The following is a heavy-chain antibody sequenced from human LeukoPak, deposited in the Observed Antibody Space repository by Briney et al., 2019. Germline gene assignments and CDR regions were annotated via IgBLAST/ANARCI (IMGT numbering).Heavy chain of an antibody. CDR1: GFTFSSFT. Sequence: GGSLRLSCAASGFTFSSFTMSWVRQAPGKGLEWVSAISGSGSGTYYADSVKGRFTLSRDNSKNTLFLQMNSLRAEDTAVYYCAKGITSCLIWGQGAMVTVSS. J-gene: IGHJ3*02. V-gene: IGHV3-23*01. CDR3: AKGITSCLI. CDR2: ISGSGSGT. D-gene: IGHD2-2*01.